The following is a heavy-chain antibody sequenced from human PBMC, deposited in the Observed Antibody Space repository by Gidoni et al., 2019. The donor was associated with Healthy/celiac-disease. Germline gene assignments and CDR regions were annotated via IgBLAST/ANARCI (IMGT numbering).Heavy chain of an antibody. V-gene: IGHV4-59*01. Sequence: QVQLQESGPGLVKPSETLSLTCTVSGGSISRYSWSWIRQPPGTGLEWIGYIYYSGSTNYNPSLTSRVTISVDTSKNQFSLKLSSVTAADTAVYYCARDLFFYYDSSGYYYRGYAFDIWGQGTMVTVSS. CDR2: IYYSGST. CDR3: ARDLFFYYDSSGYYYRGYAFDI. J-gene: IGHJ3*02. D-gene: IGHD3-22*01. CDR1: GGSISRYS.